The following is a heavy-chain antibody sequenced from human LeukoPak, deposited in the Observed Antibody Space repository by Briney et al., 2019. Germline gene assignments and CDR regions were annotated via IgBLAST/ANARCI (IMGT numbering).Heavy chain of an antibody. CDR1: RYTFSSYG. V-gene: IGHV3-23*01. Sequence: GGSLRLSCAASRYTFSSYGLSWVSQAQGKGLEWVSAISGNGAGTYYADSVKGRFTVSRDNSKNTLYLQMNSLRAEDTAVYYCAKGVYGDYDYWGQGSLVTVSS. D-gene: IGHD4-17*01. J-gene: IGHJ4*02. CDR3: AKGVYGDYDY. CDR2: ISGNGAGT.